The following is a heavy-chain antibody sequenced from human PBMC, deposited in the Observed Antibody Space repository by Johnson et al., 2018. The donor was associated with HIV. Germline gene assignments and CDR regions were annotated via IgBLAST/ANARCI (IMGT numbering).Heavy chain of an antibody. Sequence: QVQLVESGGGVVQPGRSLRLSCAASGFTFGSYAMHWVRQAPGKGLEWVALISFDGGTKYYADSVKGRFTISRDNSKNTLYLQMNSLRAEDTAVYYCARGGARSSGYYSAFDIWGQGTMVTVSS. V-gene: IGHV3-30*04. D-gene: IGHD3-22*01. CDR3: ARGGARSSGYYSAFDI. CDR2: ISFDGGTK. J-gene: IGHJ3*02. CDR1: GFTFGSYA.